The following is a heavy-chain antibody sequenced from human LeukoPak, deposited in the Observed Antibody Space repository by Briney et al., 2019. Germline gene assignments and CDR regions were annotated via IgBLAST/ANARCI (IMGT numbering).Heavy chain of an antibody. CDR1: GGSISSGGYY. CDR3: ARKRVATISYFDY. J-gene: IGHJ4*02. Sequence: PSQTLSLTCTVSGGSISSGGYYWSWIRQHPGKGLEWIGYIYYSGSTYYNPSLKSRVTISVDTSKNQFSLKLSSVTAADTAVYYCARKRVATISYFDYWGQGTLVTVSS. CDR2: IYYSGST. D-gene: IGHD5-12*01. V-gene: IGHV4-31*03.